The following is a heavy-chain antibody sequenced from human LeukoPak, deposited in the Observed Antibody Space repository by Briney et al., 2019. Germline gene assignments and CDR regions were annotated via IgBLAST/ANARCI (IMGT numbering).Heavy chain of an antibody. Sequence: ASVKVSCKASGYTFTSYGISWVRQAPGQGLEWMGWISAYNGNTNYAQKLQGRVTMTTDTSTSAAYMELRSLRSDDTAVYYCARADYYDSSGYWLNDYWGQGTLVTVSS. D-gene: IGHD3-22*01. V-gene: IGHV1-18*01. CDR1: GYTFTSYG. CDR2: ISAYNGNT. J-gene: IGHJ4*02. CDR3: ARADYYDSSGYWLNDY.